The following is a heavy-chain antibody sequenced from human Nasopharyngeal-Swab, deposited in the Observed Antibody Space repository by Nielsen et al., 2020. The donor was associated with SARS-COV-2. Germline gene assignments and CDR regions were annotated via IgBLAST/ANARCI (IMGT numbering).Heavy chain of an antibody. CDR2: INHSGST. J-gene: IGHJ5*02. D-gene: IGHD6-19*01. CDR3: ARGLGDSSGWYTSTRYNWFDP. CDR1: GGSFSGYY. Sequence: GSLRLSCAVYGGSFSGYYWSCIRQPPGKGLEWIGEINHSGSTNYNPSLKSRVTISVDTSKNQFSLKLSSVTAADTAVYYCARGLGDSSGWYTSTRYNWFDPWGQGTLVTVPS. V-gene: IGHV4-34*01.